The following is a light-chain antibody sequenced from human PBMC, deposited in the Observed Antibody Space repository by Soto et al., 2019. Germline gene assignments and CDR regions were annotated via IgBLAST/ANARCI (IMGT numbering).Light chain of an antibody. CDR1: SSDVGGHNY. V-gene: IGLV2-8*01. Sequence: QSALTQPPSASGSPGQSVAISCTGTSSDVGGHNYVSWYQQHPGKAPKLMIYEVNKRPSGVPDRFSGSKSGNTASLTVSGLQAEDEADYYCSSYAGSSNVFGTGTKVTAL. CDR2: EVN. J-gene: IGLJ1*01. CDR3: SSYAGSSNV.